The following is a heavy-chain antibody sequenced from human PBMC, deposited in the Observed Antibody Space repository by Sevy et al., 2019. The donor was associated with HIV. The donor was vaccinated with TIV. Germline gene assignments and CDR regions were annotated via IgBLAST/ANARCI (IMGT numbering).Heavy chain of an antibody. CDR3: AKASSIAACFDY. CDR1: GFTFKSYV. D-gene: IGHD6-6*01. V-gene: IGHV3-23*01. J-gene: IGHJ4*02. CDR2: ISGSGGST. Sequence: GGSLRLSCAASGFTFKSYVMSWVRQAPGKGLEWVSGISGSGGSTYYADSVKGRFIISRDNYKNTLYLEMNSLRAEDTAVYYCAKASSIAACFDYWGQGTLVTVSS.